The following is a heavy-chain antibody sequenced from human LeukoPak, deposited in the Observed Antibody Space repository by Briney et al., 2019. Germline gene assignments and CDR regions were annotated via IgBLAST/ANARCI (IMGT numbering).Heavy chain of an antibody. D-gene: IGHD1-26*01. Sequence: GGSLRLSCAASGFTFSDPDMDWVRQAPGKGLKWVGRIRNKANNYNTEYAASVRGRFTISRDDSKNSAYLQMNSLRIEDTAVYYCTRLVGANFWGQGTLVTVSS. V-gene: IGHV3-72*01. CDR2: IRNKANNYNT. CDR3: TRLVGANF. CDR1: GFTFSDPD. J-gene: IGHJ4*02.